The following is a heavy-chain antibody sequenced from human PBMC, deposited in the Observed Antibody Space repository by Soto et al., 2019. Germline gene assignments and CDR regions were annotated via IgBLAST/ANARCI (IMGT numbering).Heavy chain of an antibody. CDR1: GGTFSSYA. D-gene: IGHD3-22*01. V-gene: IGHV1-69*13. CDR2: IIPIFGTA. J-gene: IGHJ4*02. Sequence: SVKVSCKASGGTFSSYAISWVRQAPGQGLEWMGGIIPIFGTANYAQKFQGRVTITADESTSTAYMELSSLRSEDTAVYYCARVPYYYDSSGPYYFDYWGQGTLVTVSS. CDR3: ARVPYYYDSSGPYYFDY.